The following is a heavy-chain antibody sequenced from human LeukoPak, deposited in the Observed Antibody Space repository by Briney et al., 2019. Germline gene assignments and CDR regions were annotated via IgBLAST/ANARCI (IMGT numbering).Heavy chain of an antibody. D-gene: IGHD7-27*01. V-gene: IGHV4-59*01. CDR2: FYRSGST. J-gene: IGHJ4*02. Sequence: SETLSLTCTVSGGSISTYSWIWIRQAPGKGLEWIGYFYRSGSTNYNPSLKSRVTISVDTSESQVSLNLNSVTAADTAVYYCARAVTGDVFDDWGQGTLVIVSS. CDR3: ARAVTGDVFDD. CDR1: GGSISTYS.